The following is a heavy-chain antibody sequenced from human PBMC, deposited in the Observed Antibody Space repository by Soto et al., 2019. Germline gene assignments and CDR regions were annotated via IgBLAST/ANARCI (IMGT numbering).Heavy chain of an antibody. CDR3: ARPSPRVDRVLDI. J-gene: IGHJ3*02. D-gene: IGHD5-12*01. CDR2: ISSSGSTI. Sequence: PGGSLRLSCAASGFTFSSYEMNWVRQAPGKGLEWVSYISSSGSTIYYADSVKGRFTISRDNAKNSLYLQMNSLRAEDTAVYYCARPSPRVDRVLDIWGQGTIVTVSS. CDR1: GFTFSSYE. V-gene: IGHV3-48*03.